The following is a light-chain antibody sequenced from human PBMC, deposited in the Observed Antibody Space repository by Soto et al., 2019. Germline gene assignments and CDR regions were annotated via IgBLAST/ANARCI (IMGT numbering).Light chain of an antibody. J-gene: IGKJ2*01. Sequence: DIQMTQSPSSLSASIGDRATITCRTSQDISNSLAWYQQKPGKAPKLLIFAASTLQSGVPSRFSGGGSGTEFTLTISSLQPEDVATYYCLQYSRSPYTFGQGTKLEIK. CDR1: QDISNS. CDR2: AAS. CDR3: LQYSRSPYT. V-gene: IGKV1-27*01.